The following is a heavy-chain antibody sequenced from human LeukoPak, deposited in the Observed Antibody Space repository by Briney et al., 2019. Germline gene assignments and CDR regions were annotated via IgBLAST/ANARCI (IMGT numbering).Heavy chain of an antibody. D-gene: IGHD3-22*01. Sequence: SGPALVKPTQTLTLTCTFSGFSVSTSGMCVSWIRQPPGKALEWLARIDWDDDKYYSTSLKTRLTISKDTSKNQVVLTMTNMDPVDTATYYCARTTYYYDSSGYFFIDYWGQGTLVTVSS. V-gene: IGHV2-70*11. CDR1: GFSVSTSGMC. CDR2: IDWDDDK. CDR3: ARTTYYYDSSGYFFIDY. J-gene: IGHJ4*02.